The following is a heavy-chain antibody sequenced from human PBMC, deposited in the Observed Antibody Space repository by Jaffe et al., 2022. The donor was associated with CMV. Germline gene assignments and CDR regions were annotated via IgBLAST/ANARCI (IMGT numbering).Heavy chain of an antibody. J-gene: IGHJ6*03. V-gene: IGHV4-34*01. CDR3: ARAVWYLGYNLVELAATRIGAYYYYYMDV. D-gene: IGHD5-12*01. CDR2: INHSGST. Sequence: QVQLQQWGAGLLKPSETLSLTCAVYGGSFSGYYWSWIRQPPGKGLEWIGEINHSGSTNYNPSLKSRVTISVDTSKNQFSLKLSSVTAADTAVYYCARAVWYLGYNLVELAATRIGAYYYYYMDVWGKGTTVTVSS. CDR1: GGSFSGYY.